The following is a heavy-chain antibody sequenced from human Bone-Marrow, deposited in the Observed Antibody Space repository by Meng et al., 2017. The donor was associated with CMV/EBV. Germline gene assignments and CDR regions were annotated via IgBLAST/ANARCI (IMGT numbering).Heavy chain of an antibody. D-gene: IGHD6-13*01. CDR2: IGTAGDT. J-gene: IGHJ4*02. CDR1: GFTFSSYD. V-gene: IGHV3-13*01. CDR3: ARGVYQAAAGSSGFDY. Sequence: GGSLRLSCAASGFTFSSYDMHWVRQATGKGLEWVSAIGTAGDTYYPGSVKGRFTISRENAKNSLYLQMNSLRAGDTAVYYCARGVYQAAAGSSGFDYWGQGTLVTVSS.